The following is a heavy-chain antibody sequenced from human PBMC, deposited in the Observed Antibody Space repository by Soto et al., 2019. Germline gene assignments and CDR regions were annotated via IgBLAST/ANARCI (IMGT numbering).Heavy chain of an antibody. Sequence: QVQLVQSGAEVKKPGSSVKVSCKASGGTFSSYAISWVRQAPGQGLEWMGGIIPIFGTANYAQKFQGRVTITADESTSTAYRELSSLRSEDTAVYYCARGRVEMATIRGGGWYFDLWGRGTLVTVSS. CDR1: GGTFSSYA. D-gene: IGHD5-12*01. V-gene: IGHV1-69*01. CDR2: IIPIFGTA. J-gene: IGHJ2*01. CDR3: ARGRVEMATIRGGGWYFDL.